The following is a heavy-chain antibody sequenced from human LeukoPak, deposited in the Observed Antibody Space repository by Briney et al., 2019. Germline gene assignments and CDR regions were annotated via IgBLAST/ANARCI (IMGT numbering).Heavy chain of an antibody. J-gene: IGHJ4*02. V-gene: IGHV1-69*13. CDR3: AREGSVGNFNFDY. Sequence: GASVKVSCKASGGTFSSYAISWVRQAPGQGLEWMGGIIPIFGTANYAQKFQGRVTITADESTSTAYMELSSLRSEDTAVYYCAREGSVGNFNFDYWGQGTLVTVSS. CDR2: IIPIFGTA. D-gene: IGHD3-10*01. CDR1: GGTFSSYA.